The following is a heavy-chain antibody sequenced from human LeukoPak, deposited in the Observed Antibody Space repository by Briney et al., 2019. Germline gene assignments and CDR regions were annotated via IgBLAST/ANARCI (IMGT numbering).Heavy chain of an antibody. Sequence: ASVKVSCKASGYTFTSYDVNWVRQATGQGLEWMGWMNPNSGNTGYAQKFQGRVTMTRNTSISTAYMELSSLRSEDTAVYYCARGVFGELLYGYYYYYMDVWGKGTTVTISS. D-gene: IGHD3-10*02. V-gene: IGHV1-8*01. CDR1: GYTFTSYD. CDR2: MNPNSGNT. J-gene: IGHJ6*03. CDR3: ARGVFGELLYGYYYYYMDV.